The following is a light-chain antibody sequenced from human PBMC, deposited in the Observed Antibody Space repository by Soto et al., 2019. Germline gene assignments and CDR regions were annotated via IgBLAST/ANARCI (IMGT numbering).Light chain of an antibody. J-gene: IGLJ3*02. Sequence: QPVLTQPPSVSGSPGQSVTISCTGSSSDVGGYNRVSWYQQSPGTAPKLMISEVTHRASGAPDRFSGSKSGNTASLTISGLQADDEADYYCSSYRRGSMVVFGGGTKLTVL. V-gene: IGLV2-18*02. CDR2: EVT. CDR1: SSDVGGYNR. CDR3: SSYRRGSMVV.